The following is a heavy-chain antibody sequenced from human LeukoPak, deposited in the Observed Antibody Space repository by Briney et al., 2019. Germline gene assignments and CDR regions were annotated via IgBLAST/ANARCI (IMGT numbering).Heavy chain of an antibody. V-gene: IGHV3-33*01. J-gene: IGHJ4*02. CDR1: GFTFRNHG. Sequence: GGSLRLSCAASGFTFRNHGMHWVRQAPGKGLEWLTVIWYDGSEKYYADSVQGRFTVSRDNSKNALYLQLNSLGAEDTAVYYCARDRNFPAYYFDFWGQGALVTVSS. CDR2: IWYDGSEK. CDR3: ARDRNFPAYYFDF. D-gene: IGHD3-10*01.